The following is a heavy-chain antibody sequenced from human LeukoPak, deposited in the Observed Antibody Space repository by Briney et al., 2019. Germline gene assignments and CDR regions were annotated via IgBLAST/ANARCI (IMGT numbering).Heavy chain of an antibody. V-gene: IGHV4-34*01. CDR2: INHSGST. CDR1: GGSFSEYY. Sequence: PSETLSLTCAVYGGSFSEYYWKWIRQPPGKGLEWIGEINHSGSTNYNPSLKSRVTISEDTSKNQFSLNLTSVTAADTAVYYCAKGRYDILTGSNWFDPWGQGTLVTVSS. J-gene: IGHJ5*02. CDR3: AKGRYDILTGSNWFDP. D-gene: IGHD3-9*01.